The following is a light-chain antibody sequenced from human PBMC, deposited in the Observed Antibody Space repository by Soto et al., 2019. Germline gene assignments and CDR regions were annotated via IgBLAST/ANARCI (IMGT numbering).Light chain of an antibody. CDR3: PQYNSDPYT. Sequence: DIHMTQSPSTLSASVGDRVTISCRASQPISNWLAWYQQRPGEAPKLLISDSSNLEGGVPPRFSGTGSGSQYTLTISSLQPDDSATYYCPQYNSDPYTFGQGTKLQIK. J-gene: IGKJ2*01. V-gene: IGKV1-5*01. CDR1: QPISNW. CDR2: DSS.